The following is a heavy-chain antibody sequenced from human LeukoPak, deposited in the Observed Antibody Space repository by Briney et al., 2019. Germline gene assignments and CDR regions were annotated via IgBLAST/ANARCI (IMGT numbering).Heavy chain of an antibody. J-gene: IGHJ5*02. CDR3: ARQYCSGGSCYSPWFDP. Sequence: PSETLSLTCTVSGGSISSSSYNWGWIRQPPGKGLEWIGSVYYSGSTYYNPSLKSRVTMSVDTSKNQFSLKLSSVTAADTAVYYCARQYCSGGSCYSPWFDPWGQETLVTVSS. CDR2: VYYSGST. CDR1: GGSISSSSYN. V-gene: IGHV4-39*01. D-gene: IGHD2-15*01.